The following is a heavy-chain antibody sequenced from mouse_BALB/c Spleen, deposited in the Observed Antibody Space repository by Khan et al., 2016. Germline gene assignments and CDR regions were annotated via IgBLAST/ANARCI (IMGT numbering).Heavy chain of an antibody. CDR2: IDPENGDT. V-gene: IGHV14-4*02. J-gene: IGHJ4*01. D-gene: IGHD4-1*01. Sequence: IQLVQSGAELVRSGASVKLSCTTSGFNIKDYYIHWVKQRPEQGLEWIGWIDPENGDTEYAPKFQGKATMTADTSSNTAYLQLSSLTSKDTAVYYCNAGWLGRDYYAMDYWGQGTSVTVSS. CDR3: NAGWLGRDYYAMDY. CDR1: GFNIKDYY.